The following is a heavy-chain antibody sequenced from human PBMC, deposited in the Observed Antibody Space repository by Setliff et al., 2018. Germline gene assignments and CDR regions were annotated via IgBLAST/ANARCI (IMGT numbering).Heavy chain of an antibody. CDR1: GFTFNSYA. Sequence: GGSLRLSCAASGFTFNSYAMHWVRQAPGKGLEWLAVISYDGINKYYADSVRRRFTISRDNSKNTLFLQMNSLRTDDTAVFYCVRDSPSSLYNFWSGCSDYWGQGTLVTVSS. CDR3: VRDSPSSLYNFWSGCSDY. D-gene: IGHD3-3*01. CDR2: ISYDGINK. J-gene: IGHJ4*02. V-gene: IGHV3-30*01.